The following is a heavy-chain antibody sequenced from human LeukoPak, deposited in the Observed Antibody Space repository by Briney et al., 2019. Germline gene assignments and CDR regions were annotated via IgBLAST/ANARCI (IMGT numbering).Heavy chain of an antibody. J-gene: IGHJ2*01. D-gene: IGHD6-19*01. CDR1: GGSISSYY. Sequence: SETLSLTCTVSGGSISSYYWSWIRQPPGKGLEWIGYIYYSGSTNYNPSLKSRVTISVDTSKNQFSLKLSSVTAADTAVYYCARSSTIAVAGGSRYFDLWGRGTLVTVSS. CDR3: ARSSTIAVAGGSRYFDL. V-gene: IGHV4-59*08. CDR2: IYYSGST.